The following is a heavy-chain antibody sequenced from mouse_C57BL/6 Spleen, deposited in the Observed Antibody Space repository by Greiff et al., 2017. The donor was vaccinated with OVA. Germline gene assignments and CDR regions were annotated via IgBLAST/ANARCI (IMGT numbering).Heavy chain of an antibody. V-gene: IGHV1-50*01. J-gene: IGHJ2*01. CDR3: ASSLYYYGSDY. D-gene: IGHD1-1*01. Sequence: QVQLQQPGAELVKPGASVKLSCKASGYTFTSYWMPWVKQRPGQGLEWIGEIDPSDSYTNYNQKFKGKATLTVDTSSSTAYMQLSSLTSEDSAVYYCASSLYYYGSDYWGQGTTLTVSS. CDR2: IDPSDSYT. CDR1: GYTFTSYW.